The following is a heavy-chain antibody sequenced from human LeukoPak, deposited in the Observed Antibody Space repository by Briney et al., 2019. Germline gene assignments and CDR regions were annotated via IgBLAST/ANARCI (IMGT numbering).Heavy chain of an antibody. CDR1: GFSFSDAW. CDR2: IKSKTDGGTT. CDR3: TTRGGSFSIFDY. J-gene: IGHJ4*02. V-gene: IGHV3-15*01. D-gene: IGHD1-26*01. Sequence: GGSLRLSCAASGFSFSDAWMSWVRQAPGKGLEWVGRIKSKTDGGTTDYAAPVKGRFTISRDDSKNTLYLQMNSLKTEDTAVYYCTTRGGSFSIFDYWGQGTLVTVSS.